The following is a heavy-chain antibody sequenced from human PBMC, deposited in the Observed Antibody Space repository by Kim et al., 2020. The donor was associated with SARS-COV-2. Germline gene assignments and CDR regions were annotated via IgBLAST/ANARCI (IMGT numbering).Heavy chain of an antibody. CDR2: ISYDGSNK. CDR3: ARTTLYPLYIFDY. Sequence: GGSLRLSCAASGFTFSSYAMHWVRQAPGKGLEWVAVISYDGSNKYYADSVKGRFTISRDNSKNTLYLQMNSLRAEDTAVYYCARTTLYPLYIFDYWGQGTLVTVSS. D-gene: IGHD1-1*01. V-gene: IGHV3-30-3*01. CDR1: GFTFSSYA. J-gene: IGHJ4*02.